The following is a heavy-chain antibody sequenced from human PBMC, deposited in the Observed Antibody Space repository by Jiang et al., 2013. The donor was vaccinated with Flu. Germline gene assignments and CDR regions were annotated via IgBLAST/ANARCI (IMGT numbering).Heavy chain of an antibody. D-gene: IGHD2-8*01. CDR3: ARDYGIGNGVAAVGVDY. J-gene: IGHJ4*02. V-gene: IGHV3-48*03. Sequence: QLVESGGGLAQPGGSLRLSCVASGFSFSTYEMNWVRQAPGKGLEWVSFINGGSNGIFYADSVKGRFTISRDNAKNSLFLQMNSLRAEDTAIYYCARDYGIGNGVAAVGVDYWGQGTLVTVSS. CDR1: GFSFSTYE. CDR2: INGGSNGI.